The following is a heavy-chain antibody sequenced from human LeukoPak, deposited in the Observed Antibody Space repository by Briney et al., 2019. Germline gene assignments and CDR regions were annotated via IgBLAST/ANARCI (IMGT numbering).Heavy chain of an antibody. D-gene: IGHD2-2*01. Sequence: VASVKVSCKASGYTFTDYYIHWVRQAPGQGLEWMGWINPNSGGTNYAQKFQGRVTMTRDTSISTAYMELSRLRSDDTAVYYCATSRGYCSSTSCRDDYYFDYWGQGTLVTVSS. CDR2: INPNSGGT. J-gene: IGHJ4*02. V-gene: IGHV1-2*02. CDR1: GYTFTDYY. CDR3: ATSRGYCSSTSCRDDYYFDY.